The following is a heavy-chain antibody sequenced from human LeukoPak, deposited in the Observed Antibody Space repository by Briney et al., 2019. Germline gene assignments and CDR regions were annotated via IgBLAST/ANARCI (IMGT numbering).Heavy chain of an antibody. CDR3: AKDRDDTGITGAFDI. CDR2: ISSSSSYI. D-gene: IGHD3-3*01. CDR1: GFTFSSYS. J-gene: IGHJ3*02. V-gene: IGHV3-21*04. Sequence: GGSLRLSCAASGFTFSSYSMNWVRQAPGKGLEWVSSISSSSSYIYYADSVKGRFTISRDNSKNTLYLQMNSLRAEDTAVYYCAKDRDDTGITGAFDIWGQGTMVTVSS.